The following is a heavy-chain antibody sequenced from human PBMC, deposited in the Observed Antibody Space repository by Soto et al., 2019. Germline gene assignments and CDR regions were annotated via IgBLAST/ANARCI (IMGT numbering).Heavy chain of an antibody. CDR1: GGSISSSSYY. D-gene: IGHD6-19*01. J-gene: IGHJ6*02. CDR2: IYYSGST. CDR3: ARLFQEVGPYSSGWYGMDV. Sequence: SETLSLTCTVSGGSISSSSYYWGWIRQPPGKGLEWIGSIYYSGSTYYNPSLKGRVTISVDTSKNQFSLKLSSVTAADTAVYYCARLFQEVGPYSSGWYGMDVWGQGTTVTVSS. V-gene: IGHV4-39*01.